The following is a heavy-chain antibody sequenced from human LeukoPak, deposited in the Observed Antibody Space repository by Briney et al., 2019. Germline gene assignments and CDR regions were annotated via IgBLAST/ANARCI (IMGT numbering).Heavy chain of an antibody. CDR2: INHSGST. Sequence: SETLSLTCAVYGGSFSGYYWSWIRQPPGKGLEWIGEINHSGSTNCNPSLKSRVTISVDTSKNQFSLKLSSVTAADTAVYYCARGGVQLWYYYYGMDVWGQGTTVTVSS. CDR3: ARGGVQLWYYYYGMDV. CDR1: GGSFSGYY. D-gene: IGHD5-18*01. J-gene: IGHJ6*02. V-gene: IGHV4-34*01.